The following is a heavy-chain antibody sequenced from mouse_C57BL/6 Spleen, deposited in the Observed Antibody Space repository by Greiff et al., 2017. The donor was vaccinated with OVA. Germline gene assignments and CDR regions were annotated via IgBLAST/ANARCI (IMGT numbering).Heavy chain of an antibody. Sequence: EVKLMESGPGLVKPSQSLSLTCSVTGYSITSGYYWNWIRQFPGNKLEWMGYISYDGSNNYNPSLKNRISITRDTSKNQFFLKLNSVTTEDTATYYCAREGITNYFDYWGQGTTLTVSS. CDR3: AREGITNYFDY. CDR1: GYSITSGYY. CDR2: ISYDGSN. V-gene: IGHV3-6*01. D-gene: IGHD2-4*01. J-gene: IGHJ2*01.